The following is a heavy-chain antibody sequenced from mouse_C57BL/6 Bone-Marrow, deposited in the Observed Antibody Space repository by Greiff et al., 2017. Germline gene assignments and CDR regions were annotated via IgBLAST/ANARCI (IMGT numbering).Heavy chain of an antibody. J-gene: IGHJ2*01. CDR1: GFTFSSYG. CDR2: ISSGGSYT. V-gene: IGHV5-6*02. Sequence: EVMLVESGGDLVKPGGSLKLSCAASGFTFSSYGMSWVRQTPDKRLEWVATISSGGSYTYYPDSVKGRFTISRDNAKNTLYLQMSSLKSEDTAMYYCARRDWSYYFDYWGQGTTLTV. CDR3: ARRDWSYYFDY. D-gene: IGHD4-1*01.